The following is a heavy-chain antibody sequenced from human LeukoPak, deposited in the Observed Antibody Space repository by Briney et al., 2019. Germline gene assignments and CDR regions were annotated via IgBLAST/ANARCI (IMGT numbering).Heavy chain of an antibody. V-gene: IGHV4-38-2*02. J-gene: IGHJ5*02. CDR2: IYHSGST. Sequence: PSETLSLTCTVSGYSISSGYYWGWIRQSPGKGLEWVGTIYHSGSTMYIPSLRSRVSISVDTSKNQFSLELTSVTAADTAVYYCARDWSLDGYNRFDLWGQGALVTVSS. CDR3: ARDWSLDGYNRFDL. CDR1: GYSISSGYY. D-gene: IGHD5-24*01.